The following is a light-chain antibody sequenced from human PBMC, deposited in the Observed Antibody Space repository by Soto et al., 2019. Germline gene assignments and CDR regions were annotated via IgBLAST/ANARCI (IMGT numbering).Light chain of an antibody. CDR2: GNS. CDR1: SSNIGAGYD. CDR3: QSYDGSLSGSVV. Sequence: QSVLTQPPSVSGAPGQRVTISCTGSSSNIGAGYDVHWYQQLPGTAPKLPIHGNSNRPSGVPDRFSGSKSGTSASLAITGLQAEDEADYYCQSYDGSLSGSVVFGGGTKLTVL. V-gene: IGLV1-40*01. J-gene: IGLJ2*01.